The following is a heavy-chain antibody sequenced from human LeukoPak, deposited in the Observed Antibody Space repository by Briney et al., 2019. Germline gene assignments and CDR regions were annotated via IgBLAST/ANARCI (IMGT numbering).Heavy chain of an antibody. CDR3: ARDVATVTGDDAFDI. CDR1: GGSISSYY. V-gene: IGHV4-4*07. J-gene: IGHJ3*02. CDR2: IYTSGST. Sequence: PSETLSLTXTVSGGSISSYYWSWIRQPAGKGLEWIGRIYTSGSTNYNPSLKSRVTMSVDTSKNQFSLKLSSVTAADTAVYYCARDVATVTGDDAFDIWGQGTMVTVSS. D-gene: IGHD4-17*01.